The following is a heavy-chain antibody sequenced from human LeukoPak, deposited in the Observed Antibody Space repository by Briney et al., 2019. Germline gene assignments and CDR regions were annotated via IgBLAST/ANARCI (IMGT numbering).Heavy chain of an antibody. J-gene: IGHJ4*02. CDR3: AKGNSTGYYWARTPIDY. CDR2: INPNSGGT. CDR1: GYTFTGYY. V-gene: IGHV1-2*02. D-gene: IGHD3-22*01. Sequence: ASVKVSCKASGYTFTGYYIHWVRQAPGQGLEWMGWINPNSGGTNYAQQFQGRVTMTRDTSVSTAYMELSRPQDDATSVYYCAKGNSTGYYWARTPIDYWGQGTLVTVSS.